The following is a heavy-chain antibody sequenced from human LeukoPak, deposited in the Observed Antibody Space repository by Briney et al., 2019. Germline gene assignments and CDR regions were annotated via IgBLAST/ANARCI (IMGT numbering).Heavy chain of an antibody. J-gene: IGHJ4*02. Sequence: GGSLSLSCAASGFTFSSYDIHWVRQPTGKGLEWVSAIGTAGDTYYLGSVKGRFTISRENAKNSLYLQMNSLRAGDTAVYYCARAVTGEGFDYWGQGTLVTVSS. CDR3: ARAVTGEGFDY. V-gene: IGHV3-13*01. CDR2: IGTAGDT. CDR1: GFTFSSYD. D-gene: IGHD7-27*01.